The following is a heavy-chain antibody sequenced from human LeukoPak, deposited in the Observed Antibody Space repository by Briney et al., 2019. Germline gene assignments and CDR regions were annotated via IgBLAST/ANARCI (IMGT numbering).Heavy chain of an antibody. CDR2: IKSKTDGGTT. V-gene: IGHV3-15*01. J-gene: IGHJ5*02. D-gene: IGHD3-10*01. Sequence: GGSLRLSCAASGFTFSNAWMSWVRQAPGKGLEWVGRIKSKTDGGTTDYAAPVKGRFTISRDDSKNTLYLQMNSLKTEDTAVYYCTTDGYYYGSGMSGNWFDPWGQGTLVTVSS. CDR1: GFTFSNAW. CDR3: TTDGYYYGSGMSGNWFDP.